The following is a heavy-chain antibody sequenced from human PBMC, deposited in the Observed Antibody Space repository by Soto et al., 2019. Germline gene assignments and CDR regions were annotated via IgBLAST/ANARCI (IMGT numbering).Heavy chain of an antibody. J-gene: IGHJ6*02. D-gene: IGHD3-22*01. CDR2: ISAYNGNT. CDR3: ARYLLKDYYDSSGYYLPDGMDV. CDR1: GYTFTSYG. Sequence: ASVKVSCKASGYTFTSYGISWVRQAPGQGLEWMGWISAYNGNTNYAQKLQGRVTMTTDTSTSTAYMELRSLRSDDTPAYYCARYLLKDYYDSSGYYLPDGMDVWGQGTTVTVSS. V-gene: IGHV1-18*04.